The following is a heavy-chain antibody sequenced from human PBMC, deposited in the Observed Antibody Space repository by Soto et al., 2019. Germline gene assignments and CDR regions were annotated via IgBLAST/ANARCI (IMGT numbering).Heavy chain of an antibody. J-gene: IGHJ6*02. Sequence: TLSLTCTVSGGSISSGGYYWSWIRQHPGKGLEWIGYIYYSGSTYYNPSLKSRVTISVDTSKNQFSLKLSSVTAADTAVYYCARTSPYYYYYGMDVWGQGTTVTVSS. V-gene: IGHV4-31*03. CDR1: GGSISSGGYY. CDR2: IYYSGST. CDR3: ARTSPYYYYYGMDV.